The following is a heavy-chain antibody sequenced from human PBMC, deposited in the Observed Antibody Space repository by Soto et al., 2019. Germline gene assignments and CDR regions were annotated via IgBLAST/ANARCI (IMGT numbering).Heavy chain of an antibody. CDR3: ARDRWRKEVGSGSYQYYYNGMDV. CDR1: GFILSTYD. V-gene: IGHV3-13*04. J-gene: IGHJ6*02. Sequence: GGSLRLSCAASGFILSTYDMHWVRQGTGKGLEWVSAIGSAGDTYYPGSVKGRFTISRENAKNSLYLQMNSLTAGDTAVYYCARDRWRKEVGSGSYQYYYNGMDVWGQGTTVTVSS. CDR2: IGSAGDT. D-gene: IGHD3-10*01.